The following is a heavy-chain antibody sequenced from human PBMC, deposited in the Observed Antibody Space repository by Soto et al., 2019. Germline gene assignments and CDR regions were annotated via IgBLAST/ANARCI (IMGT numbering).Heavy chain of an antibody. V-gene: IGHV1-2*02. D-gene: IGHD5-12*01. CDR2: MNPNSGDR. CDR1: GYRFSDYY. Sequence: QVQLVQSGAEVKKPGASVTVSCKASGYRFSDYYLHWVRQAPGQGPEWMGWMNPNSGDRKYAQKFKGRVTMTRDTSVRTAFMELNWLKSDDTAVYYCARESGGATATLDYYYFYMDVWGIGTTVTVSS. CDR3: ARESGGATATLDYYYFYMDV. J-gene: IGHJ6*03.